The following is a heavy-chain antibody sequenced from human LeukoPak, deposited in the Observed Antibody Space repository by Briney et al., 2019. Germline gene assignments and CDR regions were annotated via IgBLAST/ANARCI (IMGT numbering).Heavy chain of an antibody. V-gene: IGHV4-39*01. D-gene: IGHD3-22*01. CDR1: GGSISSSSYY. Sequence: SETLSLTCAVSGGSISSSSYYWGWIRQPPGKGLEWIGSIYYSGSTYYNPSLKSRVTISVDTSKNQFSLKLSSVTAADTAVYYCASTGGDVITMIVDSNWFDPWGQGTLVTVSS. CDR2: IYYSGST. CDR3: ASTGGDVITMIVDSNWFDP. J-gene: IGHJ5*02.